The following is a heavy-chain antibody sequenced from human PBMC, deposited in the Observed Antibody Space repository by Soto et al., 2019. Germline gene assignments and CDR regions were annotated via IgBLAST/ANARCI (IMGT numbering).Heavy chain of an antibody. Sequence: QVQLVQSGAEVKKPRSSVKVSCKASGGTFSSYAISWVRQAPGQGLECMGGIIPIFGTANYAQKFQGRVTITADESTSKAYLDLSSLRSEEPAVYYCARGVDHVVDWYFDLWGRGTLVTVSS. CDR2: IIPIFGTA. V-gene: IGHV1-69*01. CDR3: ARGVDHVVDWYFDL. J-gene: IGHJ2*01. CDR1: GGTFSSYA. D-gene: IGHD2-15*01.